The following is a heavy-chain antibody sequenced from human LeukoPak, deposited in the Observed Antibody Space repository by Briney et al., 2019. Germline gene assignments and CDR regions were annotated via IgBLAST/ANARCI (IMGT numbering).Heavy chain of an antibody. CDR3: AGAGGVQWLGKMGNWFDP. CDR1: GGSFSGYY. V-gene: IGHV4-34*01. D-gene: IGHD6-19*01. CDR2: INHSGST. Sequence: SETLSLTCAVYGGSFSGYYWSWIRQPPGKGLEWIGEINHSGSTNYNPSLKSRVTISVDTSKNQFSLKLSSVTAADTAVYYCAGAGGVQWLGKMGNWFDPWGQGTLVTVSS. J-gene: IGHJ5*02.